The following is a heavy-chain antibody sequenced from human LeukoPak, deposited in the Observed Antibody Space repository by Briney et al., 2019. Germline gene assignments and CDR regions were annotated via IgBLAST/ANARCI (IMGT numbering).Heavy chain of an antibody. CDR3: ARDPGSSGWFEY. V-gene: IGHV3-23*01. J-gene: IGHJ4*02. D-gene: IGHD6-19*01. CDR1: GFTFSSYA. Sequence: TGGSLRLSCAASGFTFSSYAMSWVRQAPGKGLEWVSAISGSGGSTYYADSVKGRFTISRDNSKNTLYLQMNSLRAEDTAVYYCARDPGSSGWFEYWGQGTLVTVSS. CDR2: ISGSGGST.